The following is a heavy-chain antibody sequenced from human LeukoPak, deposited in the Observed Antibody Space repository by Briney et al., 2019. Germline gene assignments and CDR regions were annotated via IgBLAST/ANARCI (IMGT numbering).Heavy chain of an antibody. V-gene: IGHV4-34*01. Sequence: PSETLSLTCAVYGGSFSGYYWSWIRQPPGKGLEWIGEINHSGSTNYNPSLKSRVTISVDTSKNQFSLKLSSVTAADTAVYYCARDRMTGYSSEAAFDIWGQGTMVTVSS. J-gene: IGHJ3*02. D-gene: IGHD3-9*01. CDR1: GGSFSGYY. CDR3: ARDRMTGYSSEAAFDI. CDR2: INHSGST.